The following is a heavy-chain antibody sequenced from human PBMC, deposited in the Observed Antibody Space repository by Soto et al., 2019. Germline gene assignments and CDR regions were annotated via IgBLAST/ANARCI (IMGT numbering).Heavy chain of an antibody. CDR1: GYTFTSYA. CDR3: ARSITTFALDFDY. Sequence: ASVKVSCKTSGYTFTSYAMHWVRQAPGQRLEWMGWINAGNGNTKYSQKFQGRVTITRDTSASTAYMELSSLRSEDTAVYYCARSITTFALDFDYWSQGTLVTVSS. J-gene: IGHJ4*02. CDR2: INAGNGNT. V-gene: IGHV1-3*01. D-gene: IGHD3-3*01.